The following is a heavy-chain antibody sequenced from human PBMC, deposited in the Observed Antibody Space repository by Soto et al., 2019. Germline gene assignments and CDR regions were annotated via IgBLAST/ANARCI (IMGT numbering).Heavy chain of an antibody. D-gene: IGHD1-26*01. J-gene: IGHJ4*02. CDR2: ISSSATTL. Sequence: EAQLLESGGGLLQPGGSLRLSCAASGFTFSSYEMNWVRQAPGKGLEWVSYISSSATTLYYADSVKGRFTISRDNAKNSLYLQMNSLRAEDTAVYYCALRKTGSYFDYWGQGTLVTVSS. CDR3: ALRKTGSYFDY. CDR1: GFTFSSYE. V-gene: IGHV3-48*03.